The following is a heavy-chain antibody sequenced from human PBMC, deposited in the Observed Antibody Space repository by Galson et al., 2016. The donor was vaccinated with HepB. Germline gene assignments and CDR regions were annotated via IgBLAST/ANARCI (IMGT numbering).Heavy chain of an antibody. CDR2: IHPTSGTT. CDR1: GYIFTGYF. V-gene: IGHV1-2*04. Sequence: SVKVSCKASGYIFTGYFINWVRQVPGQGLEWMGWIHPTSGTTNYAPKFLGWVTLTSDTSISTAYMEMTGLESDDTAVYYCARDSGYFGDSDPLDHWGQGSLVTVSS. D-gene: IGHD2-21*02. J-gene: IGHJ4*02. CDR3: ARDSGYFGDSDPLDH.